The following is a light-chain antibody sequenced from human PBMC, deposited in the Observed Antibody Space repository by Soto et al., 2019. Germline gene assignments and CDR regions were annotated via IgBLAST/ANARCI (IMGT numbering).Light chain of an antibody. CDR1: NSDIGAGYD. V-gene: IGLV1-40*01. Sequence: SVLTQPPSVSGAPGQRVTISCTGSNSDIGAGYDVHWYQHLPGTAPKLLIYVNINRPSGVPDRFSGSKSGTSASLAISGLQAEDEDHYSSQSYAISLNTYIFGTGTKVPVL. CDR2: VNI. J-gene: IGLJ1*01. CDR3: QSYAISLNTYI.